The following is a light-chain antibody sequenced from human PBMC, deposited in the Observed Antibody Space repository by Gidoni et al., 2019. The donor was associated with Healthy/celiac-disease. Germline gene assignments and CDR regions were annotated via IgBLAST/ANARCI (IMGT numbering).Light chain of an antibody. CDR3: QQSYSTPPYT. V-gene: IGKV1-39*01. Sequence: IQMTQSPSSLSASVGDRVTITCRASQSISSYLNWYQQKPGKAPKLLIYDASSLQSGVPSRFSGSGSGTDFTLTISSLQPEDFATYYCQQSYSTPPYTFGQXTKLGIK. J-gene: IGKJ2*01. CDR1: QSISSY. CDR2: DAS.